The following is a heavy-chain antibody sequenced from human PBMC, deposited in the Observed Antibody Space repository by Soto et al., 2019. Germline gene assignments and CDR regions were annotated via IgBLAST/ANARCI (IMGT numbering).Heavy chain of an antibody. CDR3: ATKPDYGDYRYYYYGMDV. J-gene: IGHJ6*02. V-gene: IGHV3-23*01. Sequence: GGSLRLSCAASGFTFSSYAMSWVRQAPGKGLEWVSAISGSGGSTYYADSVKGRFTISRDNSKNTLYLQMNSLRAEDTAVYYCATKPDYGDYRYYYYGMDVWGQGTTVTVSS. D-gene: IGHD4-17*01. CDR1: GFTFSSYA. CDR2: ISGSGGST.